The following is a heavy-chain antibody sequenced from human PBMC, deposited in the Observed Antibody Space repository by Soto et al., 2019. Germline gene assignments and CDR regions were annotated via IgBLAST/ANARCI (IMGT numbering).Heavy chain of an antibody. D-gene: IGHD6-19*01. Sequence: QVQLVESGGGVVQPGRSLRLSCAASGFTFSSYGMHWVRQAPGKGLEWVAVISYDGSNKYYADSVKGRFTISRDNSKNTLYLQMNSLRAEDTAVYYCAKDPDRGSSGFFDYWGQGTLVTVSS. V-gene: IGHV3-30*18. CDR1: GFTFSSYG. CDR3: AKDPDRGSSGFFDY. J-gene: IGHJ4*02. CDR2: ISYDGSNK.